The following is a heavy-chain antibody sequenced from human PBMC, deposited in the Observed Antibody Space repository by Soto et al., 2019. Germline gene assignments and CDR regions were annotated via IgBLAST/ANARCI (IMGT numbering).Heavy chain of an antibody. CDR1: GYTFTGYY. Sequence: GASVKVSFKASGYTFTGYYMHWLRQAPGQGLEWMGWINPNSGGTNYAQKFQGRVTMTRDTSISTAYMELSRLRSDDTAVYYCARVGGSGWYYFDYWDQGTLVTVSS. V-gene: IGHV1-2*02. CDR3: ARVGGSGWYYFDY. J-gene: IGHJ4*02. CDR2: INPNSGGT. D-gene: IGHD6-19*01.